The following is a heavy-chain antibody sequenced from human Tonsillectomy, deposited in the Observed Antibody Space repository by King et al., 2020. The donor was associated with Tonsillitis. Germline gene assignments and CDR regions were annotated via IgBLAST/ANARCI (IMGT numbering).Heavy chain of an antibody. Sequence: VQLQESGPGLVKPSETLPLICTVSGGSVSSGRYFWNWIRQPPGKGLEGIGNIDDSGSTRYNPSLKSRVAISADTSKNQVSLGLRSVRAADTAVYYCAGSSCGTSCFVHYYYGMYVWGQGTTVIVSS. J-gene: IGHJ6*02. D-gene: IGHD2-2*01. CDR1: GGSVSSGRYF. CDR2: IDDSGST. CDR3: AGSSCGTSCFVHYYYGMYV. V-gene: IGHV4-61*01.